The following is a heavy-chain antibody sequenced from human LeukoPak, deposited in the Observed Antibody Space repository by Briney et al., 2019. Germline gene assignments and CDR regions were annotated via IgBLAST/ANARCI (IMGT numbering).Heavy chain of an antibody. J-gene: IGHJ4*02. CDR1: GFTFSSYA. CDR3: ARDFPDGKGLFDY. Sequence: RGSLRLSCAASGFTFSSYAMHWVRQAPGKGLEYVSAISSNGGSTYYANSVKGRFTISRDNSKNTLYLQMGSLRAEDMAVYYCARDFPDGKGLFDYWGQGTLVTVSS. CDR2: ISSNGGST. V-gene: IGHV3-64*01. D-gene: IGHD4-23*01.